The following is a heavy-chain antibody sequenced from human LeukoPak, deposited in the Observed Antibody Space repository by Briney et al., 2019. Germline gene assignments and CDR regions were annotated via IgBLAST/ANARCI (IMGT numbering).Heavy chain of an antibody. Sequence: SETLSLTCTVSGGSISSYYWSWIRQPAGKGLEWIGRIYTSGSTNYNPSLKSRVTISVDTSKNQFSLKLSSVTAADTAVYYCARQGGLWFGELRPFDYWGQGNPGHRLL. J-gene: IGHJ4*02. V-gene: IGHV4-4*07. CDR3: ARQGGLWFGELRPFDY. D-gene: IGHD3-10*01. CDR1: GGSISSYY. CDR2: IYTSGST.